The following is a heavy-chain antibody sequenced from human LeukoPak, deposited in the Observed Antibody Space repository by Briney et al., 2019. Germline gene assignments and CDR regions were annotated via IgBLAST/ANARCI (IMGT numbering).Heavy chain of an antibody. D-gene: IGHD2-15*01. Sequence: ASVKVSCKASGYTFAGYYTHWVRQAPGQGLEWMGWINPNSGGTNYAQKFQGRVTMTRGTSISTAYMELSRLRSDDTAVYYCARSLGYCSGGSCYPFDYWGQGTLVTVSS. CDR1: GYTFAGYY. CDR2: INPNSGGT. V-gene: IGHV1-2*02. J-gene: IGHJ4*02. CDR3: ARSLGYCSGGSCYPFDY.